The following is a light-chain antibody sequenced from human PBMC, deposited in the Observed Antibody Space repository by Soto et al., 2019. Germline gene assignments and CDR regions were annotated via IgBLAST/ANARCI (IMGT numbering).Light chain of an antibody. V-gene: IGLV2-8*01. CDR3: SSYAGSNNLVV. J-gene: IGLJ1*01. CDR2: DVT. Sequence: QSALTQPPSASGSPGQSVTISCTGTSRDVGGYQYVSWYHQHPGKAPKLMIYDVTKRPSGVPDRVSGSKSGNTASLTVSGLQAEDEADYYCSSYAGSNNLVVFGTGTKVTVL. CDR1: SRDVGGYQY.